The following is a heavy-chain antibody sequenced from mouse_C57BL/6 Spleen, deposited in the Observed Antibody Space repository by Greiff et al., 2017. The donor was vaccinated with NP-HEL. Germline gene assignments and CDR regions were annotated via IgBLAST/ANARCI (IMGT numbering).Heavy chain of an antibody. Sequence: VQLQQSGPGMVKPSQSLSLTCTVTGYSITSGYDWHWIRHFPGNKLEWMGYISYSGSTNYNPSLKSRISITHDTSKNHFFLKLNSVTTEDTATYYCARDPADYYGSSGYFDVWGTGTTVTVSS. CDR2: ISYSGST. D-gene: IGHD1-1*01. CDR1: GYSITSGYD. J-gene: IGHJ1*03. CDR3: ARDPADYYGSSGYFDV. V-gene: IGHV3-1*01.